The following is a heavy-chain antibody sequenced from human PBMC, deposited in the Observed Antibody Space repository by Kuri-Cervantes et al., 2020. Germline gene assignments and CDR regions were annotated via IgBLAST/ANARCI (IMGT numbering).Heavy chain of an antibody. V-gene: IGHV3-23*01. J-gene: IGHJ4*02. CDR3: AKGDYYDSSGYYRPRVGADY. D-gene: IGHD3-22*01. Sequence: GESLKISCAASGFTFSSYAMSWVRQAPGKGLEWVSAISGSGGSTYYADSVKGRFTISRDNSKNTLYLQMNSLRAEDTAVYYCAKGDYYDSSGYYRPRVGADYWGQGTLVTVSS. CDR1: GFTFSSYA. CDR2: ISGSGGST.